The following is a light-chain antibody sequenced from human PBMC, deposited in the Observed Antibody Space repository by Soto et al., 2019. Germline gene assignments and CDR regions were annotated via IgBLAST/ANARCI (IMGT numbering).Light chain of an antibody. V-gene: IGKV3-15*01. CDR1: QRVSSN. CDR3: QQYNNWPPWT. J-gene: IGKJ1*01. CDR2: GAS. Sequence: EILMTQSPATLSVSPGERATLSCRASQRVSSNLAWYQQKPGQATRLLIYGASTRATGIPARFSGSVSWTEFTLTICSLQSEDFAVYYCQQYNNWPPWTFGQGTKVEIK.